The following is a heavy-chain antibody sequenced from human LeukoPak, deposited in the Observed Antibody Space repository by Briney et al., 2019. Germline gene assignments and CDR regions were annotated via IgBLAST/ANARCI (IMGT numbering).Heavy chain of an antibody. CDR3: ARFLYCSSTSCYFHFDY. Sequence: ASVKVSYKASGYTFTSYGISWVRQAPGQGLEWMGWISAYNGNTNYAQKLQGRVTMTTDTSTSTAYMELRSLRSDDTAVYYCARFLYCSSTSCYFHFDYWGQGTLVTVSS. CDR1: GYTFTSYG. V-gene: IGHV1-18*01. CDR2: ISAYNGNT. D-gene: IGHD2-2*01. J-gene: IGHJ4*02.